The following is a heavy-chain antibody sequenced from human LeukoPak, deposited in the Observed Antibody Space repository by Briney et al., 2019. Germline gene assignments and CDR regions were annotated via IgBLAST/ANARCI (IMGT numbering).Heavy chain of an antibody. J-gene: IGHJ5*02. CDR2: IIPIFGTA. Sequence: SVKVSCKASGGTFSSYAISWVRQAPGQGLEWMGGIIPIFGTANYAQKFQGRVTITADESTSTAYMELSSLRSEDTAVYYCARRGRDGLAGFSGGRDFDPWGRGTLVPVPS. D-gene: IGHD3-3*01. V-gene: IGHV1-69*13. CDR3: ARRGRDGLAGFSGGRDFDP. CDR1: GGTFSSYA.